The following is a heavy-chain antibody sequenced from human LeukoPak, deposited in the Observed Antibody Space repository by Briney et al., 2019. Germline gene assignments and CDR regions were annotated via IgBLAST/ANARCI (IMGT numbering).Heavy chain of an antibody. CDR2: IRDSGET. CDR1: GFSVSNYY. CDR3: ARDRAVTQDWVEFDP. D-gene: IGHD4-17*01. V-gene: IGHV3-66*03. Sequence: GGSLRLSCAGSGFSVSNYYMSWVRQAPGKGLEWVSFIRDSGETFFADSVKGRFTISRDNSKNTMYLQMNRLRVEDTAVYFCARDRAVTQDWVEFDPWGQGTLVTVSS. J-gene: IGHJ5*02.